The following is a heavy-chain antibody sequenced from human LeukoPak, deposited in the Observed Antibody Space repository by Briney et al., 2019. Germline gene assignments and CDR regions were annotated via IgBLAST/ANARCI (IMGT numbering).Heavy chain of an antibody. J-gene: IGHJ4*02. CDR1: GFTFSSYS. CDR2: ISSSSSYI. CDR3: ASNIIVGATRDY. Sequence: GGSLRLSCAASGFTFSSYSMNWVRQAPGKGLEWVSSISSSSSYIYYADSVKGRFTISRDNAKNSLYLQMNSLRAEDTAVYYCASNIIVGATRDYWGQGTLVTVSS. D-gene: IGHD1-26*01. V-gene: IGHV3-21*01.